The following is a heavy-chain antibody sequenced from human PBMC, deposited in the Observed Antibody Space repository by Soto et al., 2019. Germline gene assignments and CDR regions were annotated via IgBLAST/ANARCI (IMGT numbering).Heavy chain of an antibody. CDR2: VIPVFGTT. CDR1: GGLFSSFA. Sequence: QEQLVQSGAEVKKPGSSVKVSCKDSGGLFSSFAISWVRQAPGQGLEWMGGVIPVFGTTNYAQKFQGRVTITADESTNTAYMELSRLTSAATAMYYCARGGGPYVWSNEFWGQGPQVTVSS. J-gene: IGHJ4*02. D-gene: IGHD3-16*01. V-gene: IGHV1-69*01. CDR3: ARGGGPYVWSNEF.